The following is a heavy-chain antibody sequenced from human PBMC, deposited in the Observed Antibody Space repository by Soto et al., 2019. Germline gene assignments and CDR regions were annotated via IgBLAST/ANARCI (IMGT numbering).Heavy chain of an antibody. Sequence: SETLSLTCTVSGGSISSYYWSWIRQPPGKGLEWIGYIYYSGSTNYNPSLKSRVTISVDTSKNQFSLKLSSVTAADTAVYYCARDRGSSSNRGWHYYGMDVWGQGTTVT. D-gene: IGHD6-6*01. J-gene: IGHJ6*02. CDR2: IYYSGST. CDR1: GGSISSYY. V-gene: IGHV4-59*01. CDR3: ARDRGSSSNRGWHYYGMDV.